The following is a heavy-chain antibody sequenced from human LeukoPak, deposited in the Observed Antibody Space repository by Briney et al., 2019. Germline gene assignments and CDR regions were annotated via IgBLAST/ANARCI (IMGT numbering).Heavy chain of an antibody. V-gene: IGHV4-30-4*01. CDR2: IYFSGST. J-gene: IGHJ6*02. CDR1: GDSISDGDFY. Sequence: PSETLSLTCTVSGDSISDGDFYWSWTRQPPGKGLEWIGHIYFSGSTHYNPSLQSRVTLSVDTSKNQFSLKLSSVTAADTAIYYCARDREQLVLPYYHGMDVWGQGATVTVSS. CDR3: ARDREQLVLPYYHGMDV. D-gene: IGHD6-6*01.